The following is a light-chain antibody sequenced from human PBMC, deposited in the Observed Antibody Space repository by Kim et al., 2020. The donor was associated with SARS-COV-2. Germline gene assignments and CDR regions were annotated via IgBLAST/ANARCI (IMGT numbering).Light chain of an antibody. CDR1: QSVSNS. CDR2: DAS. V-gene: IGKV3-15*01. Sequence: SPGERATRSCRASQSVSNSLAWYQQKPGQAPRLLIYDASTRATGIPARFTGSGSGTEFTLTISSLQSEDFAVYYCQQYNDWPPWTFGQGTKVDIK. J-gene: IGKJ1*01. CDR3: QQYNDWPPWT.